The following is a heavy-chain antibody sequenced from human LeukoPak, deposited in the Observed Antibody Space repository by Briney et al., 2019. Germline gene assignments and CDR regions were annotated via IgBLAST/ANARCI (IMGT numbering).Heavy chain of an antibody. V-gene: IGHV3-11*05. CDR3: ARAGYDCNYSFDY. J-gene: IGHJ4*02. Sequence: PGGSLRLSCAASGFTFSDYYMSWIRQAPGKGLEWVSYISRSSTYTNYADSVTGRFSISRDNAKNSLYLQMNSLRAEDTAVYYCARAGYDCNYSFDYWGQGALVTVSS. CDR1: GFTFSDYY. D-gene: IGHD2/OR15-2a*01. CDR2: ISRSSTYT.